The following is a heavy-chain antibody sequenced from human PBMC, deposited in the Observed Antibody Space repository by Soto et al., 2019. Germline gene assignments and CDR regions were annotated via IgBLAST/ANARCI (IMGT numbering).Heavy chain of an antibody. D-gene: IGHD4-17*01. CDR1: GYTFTGHG. V-gene: IGHV1-18*04. CDR3: ARNDYGDYAIDF. J-gene: IGHJ4*02. Sequence: QVHLEQSGPEVNKPGASVKVSCKTSGYTFTGHGISWVRQAPGQGLEWMGWIIAENGETHYAQNVQGRVTMTIDKSTSTAYMELRSLRSDDTAVYFCARNDYGDYAIDFWGQGTLVTVSS. CDR2: IIAENGET.